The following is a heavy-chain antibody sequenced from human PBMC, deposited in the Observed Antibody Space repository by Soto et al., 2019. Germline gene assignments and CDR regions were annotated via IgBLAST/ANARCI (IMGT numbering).Heavy chain of an antibody. CDR1: GGSISSGDYY. Sequence: TLSLTCTVSGGSISSGDYYWSWIRQPPGKGLEWIGYIYYSGSTYYNPSLKSRVTISVDTSKKQFSPKLSSVTAADTAVYYCASRYCSSTSCYPDWFAPWGQGTLVPGSS. J-gene: IGHJ5*02. CDR2: IYYSGST. CDR3: ASRYCSSTSCYPDWFAP. V-gene: IGHV4-30-4*01. D-gene: IGHD2-2*01.